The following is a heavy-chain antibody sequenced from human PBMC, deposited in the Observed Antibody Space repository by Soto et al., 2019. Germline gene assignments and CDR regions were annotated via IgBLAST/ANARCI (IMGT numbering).Heavy chain of an antibody. CDR3: AKGLLLTTITTVGD. Sequence: QVHLVESGGGLVQPGRSLRLSCAASGFIFSTYGMHWVRHAPDKGLELLSVISYDGNNKYYADSVKGRFTISRDNSKNTLWLQMDRLRTEDTAVYYCAKGLLLTTITTVGDWGQGTLVTVSS. J-gene: IGHJ4*02. V-gene: IGHV3-30*18. D-gene: IGHD4-17*01. CDR1: GFIFSTYG. CDR2: ISYDGNNK.